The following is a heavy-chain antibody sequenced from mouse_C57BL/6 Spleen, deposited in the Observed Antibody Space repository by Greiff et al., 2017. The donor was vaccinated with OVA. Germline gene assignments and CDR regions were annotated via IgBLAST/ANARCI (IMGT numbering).Heavy chain of an antibody. CDR3: ASSPDDYDGAWFAY. V-gene: IGHV3-8*01. Sequence: EVKLMESGPGLAKPSQTLSLTCSVTGYSFTSDYWNWIRKFPGKKLEYMGYISYSGSTYYNPSLKCRISIIRNTSKNQYYLQLNSETTEDTATDYCASSPDDYDGAWFAYWGQGTLVTVSA. D-gene: IGHD2-4*01. CDR2: ISYSGST. J-gene: IGHJ3*01. CDR1: GYSFTSDY.